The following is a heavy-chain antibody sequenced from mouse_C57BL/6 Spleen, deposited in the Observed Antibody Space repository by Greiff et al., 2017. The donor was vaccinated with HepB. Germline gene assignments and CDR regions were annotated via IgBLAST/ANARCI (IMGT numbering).Heavy chain of an antibody. D-gene: IGHD1-1*02. CDR1: GYTFTSYW. Sequence: QVQLQQPGAELVKPGASVKMSCKASGYTFTSYWITWVKQRPGQGLEWIGDIYPGSGSTNYNEKFKSKATLTVDTSSSTAYMQLSSLTSEDSAVYYCATGLYGPNLYAMDYWGQGTSVTVSS. J-gene: IGHJ4*01. CDR2: IYPGSGST. CDR3: ATGLYGPNLYAMDY. V-gene: IGHV1-55*01.